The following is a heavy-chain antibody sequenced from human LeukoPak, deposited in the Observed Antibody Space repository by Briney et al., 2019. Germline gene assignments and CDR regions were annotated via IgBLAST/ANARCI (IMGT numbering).Heavy chain of an antibody. CDR3: ATDRDNSDWQKRFDS. CDR2: INQDASEI. Sequence: AGGSLRLSCAASGFTFSTYWMKWYRQAPGKGLEWVGNINQDASEINYVDSVRGRFTISRDNAKNSLHLQMNSLRAEDTAVYYCATDRDNSDWQKRFDSWGQGTLVTVSS. J-gene: IGHJ4*02. V-gene: IGHV3-7*01. D-gene: IGHD2-21*02. CDR1: GFTFSTYW.